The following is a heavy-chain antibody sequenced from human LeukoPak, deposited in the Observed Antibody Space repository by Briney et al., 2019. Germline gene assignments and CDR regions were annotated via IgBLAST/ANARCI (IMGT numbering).Heavy chain of an antibody. CDR1: GFTFSSYA. CDR2: ISGSGGST. V-gene: IGHV3-23*01. J-gene: IGHJ4*02. Sequence: GGSLRLSCAASGFTFSSYAMSWVRQAPGKGLEWVSAISGSGGSTYYADSVKGRFTISRDNSKNTLYLQMNSLRAEDTAVYYCAKSPYETNYDSSGYYRSYYFDFWGQGTLVTVSS. CDR3: AKSPYETNYDSSGYYRSYYFDF. D-gene: IGHD3-22*01.